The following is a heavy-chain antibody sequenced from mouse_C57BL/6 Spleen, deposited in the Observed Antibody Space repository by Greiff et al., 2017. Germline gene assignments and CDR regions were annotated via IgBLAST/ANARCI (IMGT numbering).Heavy chain of an antibody. V-gene: IGHV6-3*01. CDR3: TLYGNYEGFAY. CDR1: GFTFSHYW. Sequence: DVKLVESGGGLVQPGGSMKLSCVASGFTFSHYWMHWVRQSPEKGLEWVAQIRLKSDNYATHYAESVKGRFTISRDDSKSSVYLQLNNLRAEDTGIYYCTLYGNYEGFAYWGQGTLVTVSA. J-gene: IGHJ3*01. D-gene: IGHD2-1*01. CDR2: IRLKSDNYAT.